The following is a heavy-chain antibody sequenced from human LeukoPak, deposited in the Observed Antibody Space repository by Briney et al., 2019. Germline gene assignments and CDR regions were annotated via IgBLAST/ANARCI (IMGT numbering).Heavy chain of an antibody. D-gene: IGHD6-19*01. CDR2: IRPDGTNK. CDR3: ARAAYYSSGWPLDY. J-gene: IGHJ4*02. V-gene: IGHV3-30*02. Sequence: GGSLRLSCAASGFTFSYYGMQWVRQAPGKGLEWVAFIRPDGTNKHYADSVKGRFTISRDNSKNTLYLQMNSLRPEDTAVYSCARAAYYSSGWPLDYWGQGTLVTVSS. CDR1: GFTFSYYG.